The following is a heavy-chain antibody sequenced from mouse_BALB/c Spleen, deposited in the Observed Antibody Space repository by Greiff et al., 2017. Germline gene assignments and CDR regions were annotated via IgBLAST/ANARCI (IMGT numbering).Heavy chain of an antibody. CDR2: IDPANGNT. CDR1: GFNIKDTY. Sequence: VQLQQSGAELVKPGASVKLSCTASGFNIKDTYMHWVKQRPEQGLEWIGRIDPANGNTKYDPKFQGKATITADTSSNTAYLQLSSLTSEDTAVYYCAPARVITTVVGPLDYWGQGTTLTVSS. CDR3: APARVITTVVGPLDY. J-gene: IGHJ2*01. D-gene: IGHD1-1*01. V-gene: IGHV14-3*02.